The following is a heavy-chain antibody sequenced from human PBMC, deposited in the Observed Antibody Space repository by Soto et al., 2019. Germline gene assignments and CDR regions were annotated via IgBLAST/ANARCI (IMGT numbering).Heavy chain of an antibody. CDR2: IIPILGIA. CDR3: ARFGGTTIFGVVITDAFDI. Sequence: QVQLVQSGAEVKKPGSSVKVSCKASGGTFSSYTISWVRQAPGQGLEWMGRIIPILGIANYAQKFQGRVTITADKSTSTAYMELSSLRSEDTAVYYCARFGGTTIFGVVITDAFDIWGQGTMVTVSS. CDR1: GGTFSSYT. D-gene: IGHD3-3*01. V-gene: IGHV1-69*02. J-gene: IGHJ3*02.